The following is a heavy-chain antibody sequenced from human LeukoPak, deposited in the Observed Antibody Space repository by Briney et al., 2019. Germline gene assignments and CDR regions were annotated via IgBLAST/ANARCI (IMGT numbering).Heavy chain of an antibody. CDR3: ASDRGSSGNDYYFDY. CDR1: GGSISSYY. J-gene: IGHJ4*02. D-gene: IGHD6-25*01. V-gene: IGHV4-59*01. Sequence: SETLSLTCIVSGGSISSYYWTWIRQPPGKGLEWIGNIYNGGSTNYNPSLKSRVTILADTSKNQFSLKVRSVTAADTAVYYCASDRGSSGNDYYFDYWGQGTLVTVSS. CDR2: IYNGGST.